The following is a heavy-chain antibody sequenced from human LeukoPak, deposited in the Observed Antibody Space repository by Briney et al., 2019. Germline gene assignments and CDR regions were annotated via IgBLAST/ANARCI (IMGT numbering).Heavy chain of an antibody. D-gene: IGHD2-2*01. V-gene: IGHV3-21*01. CDR1: GFTLSPYS. Sequence: GGSLRLSCAASGFTLSPYSMNWVRQAPGKGLDWVSYISSSGTFIYYADSVKGRFTVSRDNAKNLLFLQMDSLRVEDTAVYYCARDPGVPAAPLDYWGLGTLVTVSS. CDR3: ARDPGVPAAPLDY. CDR2: ISSSGTFI. J-gene: IGHJ4*02.